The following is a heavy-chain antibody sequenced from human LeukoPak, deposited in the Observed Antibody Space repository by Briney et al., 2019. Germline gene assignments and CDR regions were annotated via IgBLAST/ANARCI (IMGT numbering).Heavy chain of an antibody. Sequence: PSQTLSLTCTVSGGSISSGGYYWNWIRQHPGKGLEWIGYIYNSGSTYYNPSLKSRSTISVDTSKNQFSLKLSSVTAADTAVYYCARGSGDWFDPWGQGSLVTVSS. CDR3: ARGSGDWFDP. CDR1: GGSISSGGYY. CDR2: IYNSGST. D-gene: IGHD1-26*01. V-gene: IGHV4-31*03. J-gene: IGHJ5*02.